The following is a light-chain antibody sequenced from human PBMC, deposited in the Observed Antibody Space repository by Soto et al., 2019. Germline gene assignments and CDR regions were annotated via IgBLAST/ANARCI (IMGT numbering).Light chain of an antibody. V-gene: IGKV3-11*01. CDR1: QSVTSN. CDR3: QQRGTWPPLFA. Sequence: EIVLTQSPATLSLSSGERATLSCRASQSVTSNFAWYQQKPGQAPRLLIYDASKRATGVPARFSGSGSGTDFSLTISSLEPEDFAVYYCQQRGTWPPLFAFGPGTRVDI. J-gene: IGKJ3*01. CDR2: DAS.